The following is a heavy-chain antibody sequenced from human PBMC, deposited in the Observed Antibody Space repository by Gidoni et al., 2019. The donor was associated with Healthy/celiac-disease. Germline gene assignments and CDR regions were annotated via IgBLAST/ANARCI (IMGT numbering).Heavy chain of an antibody. Sequence: EVQLVESGGGLVKPGGSLRLSCAASGFTFSSYSMNWVRQAPGKGLVWVSSISSSSSYIYYADSGKCRFTIYRDKAKNSLYLQRNSRRAEDTAVYYCARVEMGATMDWGQGTLVTVSS. CDR1: GFTFSSYS. V-gene: IGHV3-21*01. CDR2: ISSSSSYI. CDR3: ARVEMGATMD. D-gene: IGHD1-26*01. J-gene: IGHJ4*02.